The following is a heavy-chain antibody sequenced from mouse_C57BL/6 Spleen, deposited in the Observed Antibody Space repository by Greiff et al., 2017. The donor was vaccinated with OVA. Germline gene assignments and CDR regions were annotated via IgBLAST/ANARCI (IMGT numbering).Heavy chain of an antibody. Sequence: EVQRVESGGDLVKPGGSLKLSCAASGFTFSSYGMSWVRQTPDKRLEWVATISSGGSYTYYPDSVKGRFTISRDNAKNTLYLQMSSLKSEDTAMYYCARQTTTVVDYFDYWGQGTTLTVSS. CDR3: ARQTTTVVDYFDY. CDR1: GFTFSSYG. D-gene: IGHD1-1*01. V-gene: IGHV5-6*01. CDR2: ISSGGSYT. J-gene: IGHJ2*01.